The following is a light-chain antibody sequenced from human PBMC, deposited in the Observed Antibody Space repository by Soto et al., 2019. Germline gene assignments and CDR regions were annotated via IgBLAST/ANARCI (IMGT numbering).Light chain of an antibody. Sequence: QSVLTQPPSVSGSPGQSIAISCTGTSSDVGGSNGVSWYQQHPGTAPKLMIYDVSTRPSGVSDRFSGSKSGNTASLTVSGLQAEDEGDYYCSSYTSSSTYVFGTGTKVTVL. V-gene: IGLV2-18*02. CDR3: SSYTSSSTYV. CDR2: DVS. J-gene: IGLJ1*01. CDR1: SSDVGGSNG.